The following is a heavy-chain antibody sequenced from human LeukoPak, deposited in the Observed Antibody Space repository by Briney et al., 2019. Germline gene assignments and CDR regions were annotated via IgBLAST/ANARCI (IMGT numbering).Heavy chain of an antibody. D-gene: IGHD2/OR15-2a*01. Sequence: GGSLRLSCAASGFTFSTYWMSWVRQAPGKGLEWVANIRQDGSEQYYVDSVKGRSTISRDNAKHSLFLQMNSLRAEDTAVYYCARVAVIYYYYMEVWGKGTTVTVSS. CDR3: ARVAVIYYYYMEV. J-gene: IGHJ6*03. V-gene: IGHV3-7*01. CDR1: GFTFSTYW. CDR2: IRQDGSEQ.